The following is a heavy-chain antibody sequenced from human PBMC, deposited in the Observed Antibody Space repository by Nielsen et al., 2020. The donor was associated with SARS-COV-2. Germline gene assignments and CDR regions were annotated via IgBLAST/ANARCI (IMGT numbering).Heavy chain of an antibody. CDR1: GYTFTSYA. V-gene: IGHV7-4-1*02. CDR3: CITIFGVPGALDI. J-gene: IGHJ3*02. Sequence: SVKVSCKASGYTFTSYAMNWVRQAPGQGLEWMGWINTNTGNPTYAQGFTGRFVFSLDTSVSTAYLQISSLKAEDTAVYYCCITIFGVPGALDIWGQGTMVTVSS. D-gene: IGHD3-3*01. CDR2: INTNTGNP.